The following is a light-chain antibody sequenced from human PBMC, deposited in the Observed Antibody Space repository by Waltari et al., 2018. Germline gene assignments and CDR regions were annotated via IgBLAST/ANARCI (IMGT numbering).Light chain of an antibody. Sequence: DIILTQSPGTLSLSPGERATPPCRASQSVSSTYVGWYQQKSGQAPRLVIYGGSSRATGIPDRFSGSASGTDFTLTISRLEPEDVAVYFCQVYGDLRDTFGQGTKLEIK. CDR1: QSVSSTY. J-gene: IGKJ2*01. CDR2: GGS. V-gene: IGKV3-20*01. CDR3: QVYGDLRDT.